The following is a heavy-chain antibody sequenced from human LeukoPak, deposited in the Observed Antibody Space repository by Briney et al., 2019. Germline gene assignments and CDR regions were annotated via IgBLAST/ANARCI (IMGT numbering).Heavy chain of an antibody. Sequence: PGGSLRLSCAASGFTFSSYAMSWVRQAPGKGLEWVSAISGSGGSTYYADSVKGRFTISRDNSKNTLYLQMSSLRAEDTAVYYCAKDLFGRIAAAGRGGFFDYWGQGTLVTVSS. V-gene: IGHV3-23*01. D-gene: IGHD6-13*01. J-gene: IGHJ4*02. CDR3: AKDLFGRIAAAGRGGFFDY. CDR2: ISGSGGST. CDR1: GFTFSSYA.